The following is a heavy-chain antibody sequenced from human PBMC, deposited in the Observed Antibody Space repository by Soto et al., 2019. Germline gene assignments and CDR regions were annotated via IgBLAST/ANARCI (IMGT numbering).Heavy chain of an antibody. Sequence: QVQLVQSGAEVKQSGAAVKLSCKASGYTFANFYIHWVRQAPGQGPEWVGMINPNGGATNYAERCRGRVYMTRDMSTNTVFMDLSGLRSDDTAVFYCARCRQEASFITWYGWFDPWGQGTLVTVSS. J-gene: IGHJ5*02. D-gene: IGHD6-13*01. CDR3: ARCRQEASFITWYGWFDP. CDR1: GYTFANFY. V-gene: IGHV1-46*01. CDR2: INPNGGAT.